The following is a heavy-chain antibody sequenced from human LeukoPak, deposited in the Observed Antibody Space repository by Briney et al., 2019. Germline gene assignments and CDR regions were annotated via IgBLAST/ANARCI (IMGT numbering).Heavy chain of an antibody. Sequence: GGCLSLSCAPSRFTVSSNLMSWVRQAAGKGLEGVSVIYSCDSTYYADSVKGRFTISRDNSKNTLYLQMNSLRAEATAVYDCARDWSHRFFDYWGQGNLVTVSS. CDR2: IYSCDST. J-gene: IGHJ4*02. CDR3: ARDWSHRFFDY. D-gene: IGHD3-16*02. V-gene: IGHV3-53*01. CDR1: RFTVSSNL.